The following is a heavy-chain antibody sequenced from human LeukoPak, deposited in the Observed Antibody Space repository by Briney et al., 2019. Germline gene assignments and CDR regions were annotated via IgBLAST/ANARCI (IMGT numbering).Heavy chain of an antibody. D-gene: IGHD4-17*01. J-gene: IGHJ6*03. CDR1: GYTFSSYS. Sequence: GASVKVSCKASGYTFSSYSISWVRQAPGQGLEWMGVIIPIFGTANYAQKFQGRVTITADESTSTAYMELSSLRSEDTAVYYCASKTFKVTTREYYYYYYMDVWGKGTTVTISS. V-gene: IGHV1-69*13. CDR2: IIPIFGTA. CDR3: ASKTFKVTTREYYYYYYMDV.